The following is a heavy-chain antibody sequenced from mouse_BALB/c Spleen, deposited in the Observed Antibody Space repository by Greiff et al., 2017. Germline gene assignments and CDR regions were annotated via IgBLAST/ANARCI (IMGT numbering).Heavy chain of an antibody. CDR1: GYTFTDYE. CDR2: IDPETGGT. D-gene: IGHD2-3*01. V-gene: IGHV1-15*01. J-gene: IGHJ3*01. CDR3: TRGRWLPAY. Sequence: ESGAELVRPGASVTLSCKASGYTFTDYEMHWVKQTPVHGLEWIGAIDPETGGTAYNQKFKGKATLTADKSSSTAYMELRSLTSEDSAVYYCTRGRWLPAYWGQGTLVTVSA.